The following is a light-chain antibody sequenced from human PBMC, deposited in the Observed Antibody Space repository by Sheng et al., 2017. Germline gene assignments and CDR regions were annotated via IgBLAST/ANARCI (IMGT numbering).Light chain of an antibody. CDR2: HDN. V-gene: IGLV3-1*01. CDR3: QAWDSRTV. CDR1: NLGVRN. Sequence: SYELTQPPSVSVSPGQTASITCSGDNLGVRNMLPGISRSQASPLVLVIYHDNKRPSGIPERFSGSNSGNTATLTIVETQAMDEADYYCQAWDSRTVFGGGTKLTVL. J-gene: IGLJ2*01.